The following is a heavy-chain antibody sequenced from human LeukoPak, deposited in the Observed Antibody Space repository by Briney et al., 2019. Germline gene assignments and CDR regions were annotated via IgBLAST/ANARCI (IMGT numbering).Heavy chain of an antibody. V-gene: IGHV1-69*05. CDR2: IIPIFGTA. D-gene: IGHD1-26*01. J-gene: IGHJ3*02. CDR3: ASGTGVGATIFAFDI. Sequence: SVKVSCKASGGTFSSYAISWVRQAPGQGLEWMGGIIPIFGTANYAQKFQGRVTVTTDESTSTAYMELSSLRSEDTAVYYCASGTGVGATIFAFDIWGQGTMVTVSS. CDR1: GGTFSSYA.